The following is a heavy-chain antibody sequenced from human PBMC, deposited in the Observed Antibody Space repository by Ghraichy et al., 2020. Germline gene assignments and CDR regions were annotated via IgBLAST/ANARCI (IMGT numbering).Heavy chain of an antibody. CDR1: GGSISSSSYY. CDR3: ARLRYDSSGYSYYFDS. J-gene: IGHJ4*02. V-gene: IGHV4-39*01. D-gene: IGHD3-22*01. Sequence: SETLSLTCTVSGGSISSSSYYWGWIRQPPWKGLEWIANIYYSGSTYYNPPLKSRVTISVDTSKNQFSLKLSSVTAADTAVYYCARLRYDSSGYSYYFDSWGQGTLVTVSS. CDR2: IYYSGST.